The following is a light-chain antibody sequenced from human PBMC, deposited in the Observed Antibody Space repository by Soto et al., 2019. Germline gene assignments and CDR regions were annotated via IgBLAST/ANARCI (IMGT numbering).Light chain of an antibody. CDR2: DNN. CDR1: SSNIGNNY. J-gene: IGLJ2*01. Sequence: QSVLTQPPSVSAAPGQTVTISCSGSSSNIGNNYVSWYRHFPGTAPKLLIYDNNKRPSGIPDRFSGSKSGTSATLAITGLQTGDEADYYCGTWDSSLSAGVFGGGAKLTVL. CDR3: GTWDSSLSAGV. V-gene: IGLV1-51*01.